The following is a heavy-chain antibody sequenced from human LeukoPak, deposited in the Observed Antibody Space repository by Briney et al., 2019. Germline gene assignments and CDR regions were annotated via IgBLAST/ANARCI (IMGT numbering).Heavy chain of an antibody. CDR1: GFTFSSYG. CDR3: AGDRVTMIDF. J-gene: IGHJ4*02. D-gene: IGHD3-22*01. V-gene: IGHV3-33*01. Sequence: HPGRSLRLSCAASGFTFSSYGMHWVRQAPGKGLEWVAVIWYDGSNKYYADSVKGRFTISRNNSKNTLYLQMNSLRAEDTAVYYCAGDRVTMIDFWGQGTLVTVSS. CDR2: IWYDGSNK.